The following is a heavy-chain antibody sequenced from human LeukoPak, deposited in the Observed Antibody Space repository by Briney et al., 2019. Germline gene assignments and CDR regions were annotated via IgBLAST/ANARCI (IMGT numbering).Heavy chain of an antibody. J-gene: IGHJ4*02. Sequence: GGSLRLSCAASGFTFSGYWMSWVRQAPGKGLEWVANIKPDGSEKYYVDSVKGRFTISRDNAKNSLYLQMNGLRAEDTAVCYCARDRIQLWSHDYWGQGTLVTVSS. D-gene: IGHD5-18*01. CDR1: GFTFSGYW. V-gene: IGHV3-7*04. CDR2: IKPDGSEK. CDR3: ARDRIQLWSHDY.